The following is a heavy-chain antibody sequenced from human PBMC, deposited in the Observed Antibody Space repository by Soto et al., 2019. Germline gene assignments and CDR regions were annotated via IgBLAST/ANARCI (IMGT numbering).Heavy chain of an antibody. CDR1: GYTFTSHD. Sequence: ASVKVSCKASGYTFTSHDINWMRQTTGQGLEWMGWMNPNSGHTNYAQKFQGRVTMTRDTSINTAYMELTNLRSEDTAIYYCAGDLPNNWGQGTLVTVSS. CDR2: MNPNSGHT. J-gene: IGHJ4*02. D-gene: IGHD7-27*01. V-gene: IGHV1-8*01. CDR3: AGDLPNN.